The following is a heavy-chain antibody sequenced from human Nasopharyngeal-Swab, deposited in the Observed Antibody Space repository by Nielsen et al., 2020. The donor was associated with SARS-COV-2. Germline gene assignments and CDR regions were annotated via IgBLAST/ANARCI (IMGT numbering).Heavy chain of an antibody. V-gene: IGHV3-21*01. J-gene: IGHJ4*02. CDR2: ISSSSSYI. Sequence: GGSLRLSCAASGFTFSSYGMHWVRQAPGKGLEWVSSISSSSSYIYYVDSVKGRFTISRDNAKNSLYLQMNSLGAEDTAVYYCARSGHKRGDYYWGQGTLVTVSS. D-gene: IGHD3-16*01. CDR1: GFTFSSYG. CDR3: ARSGHKRGDYY.